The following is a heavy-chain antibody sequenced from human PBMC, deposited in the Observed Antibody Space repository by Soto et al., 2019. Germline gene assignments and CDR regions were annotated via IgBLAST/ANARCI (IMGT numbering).Heavy chain of an antibody. Sequence: EVKLLESGGGLVQPGRSLRLSCTASGFTFEDYAMHWVRHVPGKGLEWVSSISWNSGNIGYADSVEDRFTISRDNAKNSLYLEMKSLRSEDTALYHCATGDMIRGPMDYWGQGTLVTVSS. J-gene: IGHJ4*02. V-gene: IGHV3-9*01. CDR3: ATGDMIRGPMDY. CDR1: GFTFEDYA. CDR2: ISWNSGNI. D-gene: IGHD3-10*01.